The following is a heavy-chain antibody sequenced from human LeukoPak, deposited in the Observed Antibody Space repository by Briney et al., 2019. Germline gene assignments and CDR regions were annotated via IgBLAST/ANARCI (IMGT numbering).Heavy chain of an antibody. J-gene: IGHJ5*02. Sequence: ASVKVSCKASGYTFTSYGISWVRQAPGQGLEWMGWISAYNGNTDYAQKLQGRVTMTTDTSTSTAYMELRSLRSDDTAVYYCARDSIVLMVYAMPNWFDPWGQGTLVTVSS. V-gene: IGHV1-18*01. CDR3: ARDSIVLMVYAMPNWFDP. CDR2: ISAYNGNT. CDR1: GYTFTSYG. D-gene: IGHD2-8*01.